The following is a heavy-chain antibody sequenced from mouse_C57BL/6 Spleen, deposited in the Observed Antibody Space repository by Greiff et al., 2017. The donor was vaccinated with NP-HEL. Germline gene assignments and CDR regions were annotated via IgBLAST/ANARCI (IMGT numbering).Heavy chain of an antibody. CDR1: GFTFSDYG. D-gene: IGHD1-1*01. J-gene: IGHJ4*01. Sequence: EVLLVESGGGLVKPGGSLKLSCAASGFTFSDYGMHWVRQAPEKGLEWVAYISSGSSTIYYADTVKGRFTISRDNAKNTLFIQMTSLRSEDKAMYYCARRGTTVVARGKAMDYWGQGTSVTVSS. CDR2: ISSGSSTI. CDR3: ARRGTTVVARGKAMDY. V-gene: IGHV5-17*01.